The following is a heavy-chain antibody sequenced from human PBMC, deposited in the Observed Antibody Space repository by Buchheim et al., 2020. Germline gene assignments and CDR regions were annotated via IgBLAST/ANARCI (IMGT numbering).Heavy chain of an antibody. Sequence: QVQLQESGPGLVKPSQTLSLTCTVSGGSISSGDYYWSWIRQPPGKGLEWIGYIYYSGSTYYNPSLKSRVTISVDTSKNQFSLKLSSVTAADTAVYYCARGRLGYCSSTSCYAWRGWFDPWGQGTL. CDR3: ARGRLGYCSSTSCYAWRGWFDP. J-gene: IGHJ5*02. D-gene: IGHD2-2*01. CDR2: IYYSGST. V-gene: IGHV4-30-4*01. CDR1: GGSISSGDYY.